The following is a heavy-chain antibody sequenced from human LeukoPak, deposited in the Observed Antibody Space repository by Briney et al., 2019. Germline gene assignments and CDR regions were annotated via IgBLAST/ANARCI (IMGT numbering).Heavy chain of an antibody. CDR1: GFTFSTYA. Sequence: GGSLRLSCAASGFTFSTYAIHWVRQAPGKGLEWVAVISFDGVNTFYADSVKGRFTISRDNSNNTVYLQMNSLRAEDTAVYYCARAQGPYSSSSDAFDIWGQGTMVTVSS. J-gene: IGHJ3*02. CDR3: ARAQGPYSSSSDAFDI. D-gene: IGHD6-6*01. V-gene: IGHV3-30*04. CDR2: ISFDGVNT.